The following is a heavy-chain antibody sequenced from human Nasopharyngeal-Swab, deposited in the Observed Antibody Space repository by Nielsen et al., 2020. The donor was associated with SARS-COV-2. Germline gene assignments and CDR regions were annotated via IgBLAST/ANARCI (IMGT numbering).Heavy chain of an antibody. D-gene: IGHD6-19*01. CDR1: GFIFSNYG. J-gene: IGHJ6*02. Sequence: LKISCAASGFIFSNYGMHWVRQAPGKGLEWVAVIWYDGGNKYYAESVKGRFTISRDNSKNTLHLQMNSLRAEDTAVYYCARVGAVAGTRPYDYYYGMDVWGQGTTVTVSS. CDR3: ARVGAVAGTRPYDYYYGMDV. V-gene: IGHV3-33*01. CDR2: IWYDGGNK.